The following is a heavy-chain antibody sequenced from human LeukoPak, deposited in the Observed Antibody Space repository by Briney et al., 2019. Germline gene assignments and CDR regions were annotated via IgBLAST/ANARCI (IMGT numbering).Heavy chain of an antibody. CDR1: GFIFSSYW. Sequence: PGGSLRLSCVASGFIFSSYWMTWFRQAPGKGLEWMATINQGGIEKYYVDSVKGRFTISRDNSKNTLYLQMNSLRAEDTAVYYCARDRQSCRGGSCGGLDVWGQGTTVTVSS. V-gene: IGHV3-7*03. CDR2: INQGGIEK. J-gene: IGHJ6*02. D-gene: IGHD2-15*01. CDR3: ARDRQSCRGGSCGGLDV.